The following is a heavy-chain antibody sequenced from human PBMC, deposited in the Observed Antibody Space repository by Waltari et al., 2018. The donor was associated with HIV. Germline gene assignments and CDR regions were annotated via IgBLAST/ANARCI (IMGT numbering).Heavy chain of an antibody. J-gene: IGHJ5*01. CDR3: AKDVKRRIALPNWFDF. Sequence: QVQLVESVVGVVPPGRSLILSWAAAGFPFGLYAMHWVRQAPGKGLEWVSVIAHDGRNEYYADSVKGRLIISRDNSKNTLFLQMNSLRAEDTAVYYCAKDVKRRIALPNWFDFWGQGTVVIVSS. V-gene: IGHV3-30*18. D-gene: IGHD6-13*01. CDR2: IAHDGRNE. CDR1: GFPFGLYA.